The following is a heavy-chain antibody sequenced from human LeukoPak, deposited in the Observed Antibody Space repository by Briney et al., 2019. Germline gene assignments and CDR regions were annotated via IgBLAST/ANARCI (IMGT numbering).Heavy chain of an antibody. D-gene: IGHD6-13*01. V-gene: IGHV4-59*08. CDR3: ARRIAAAGLNWFDP. CDR2: IYYSGST. CDR1: GGSISGYY. Sequence: SETLSLTCTVSGGSISGYYWSWIRQPPGRGLERIGYIYYSGSTNYNPSPTSRVTISVDTSKNQFSLKRSSVTAADTAVYYCARRIAAAGLNWFDPWGQGTLVTVSS. J-gene: IGHJ5*02.